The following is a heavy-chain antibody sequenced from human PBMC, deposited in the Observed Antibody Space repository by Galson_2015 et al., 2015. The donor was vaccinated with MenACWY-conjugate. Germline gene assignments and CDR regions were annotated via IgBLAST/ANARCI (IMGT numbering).Heavy chain of an antibody. CDR2: INAGNGNT. CDR1: GYTFTSYA. D-gene: IGHD3-10*01. J-gene: IGHJ4*02. Sequence: SVKVSCKASGYTFTSYAMHWVRQAPGQRLEWMGWINAGNGNTKYSQKFQGRVTITRDTSASTAYMELSSLRSEDTAVYYCARGGRYYGPGSYYTIDYWGQGTLVTVSS. V-gene: IGHV1-3*01. CDR3: ARGGRYYGPGSYYTIDY.